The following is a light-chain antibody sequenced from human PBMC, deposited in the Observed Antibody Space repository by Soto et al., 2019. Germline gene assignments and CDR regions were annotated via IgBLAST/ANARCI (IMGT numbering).Light chain of an antibody. CDR1: QSISSF. J-gene: IGKJ5*01. CDR2: AAS. V-gene: IGKV1-9*01. Sequence: IVLTQSPASLSVSVGDRATITCRASQSISSFLAWYQRKPGKAHKXLIYAASTLQSGVPSRFRGIVSGTEFTLNICSLQPEDGATDGGQQLNSCPITFGQGTRLEIK. CDR3: QQLNSCPIT.